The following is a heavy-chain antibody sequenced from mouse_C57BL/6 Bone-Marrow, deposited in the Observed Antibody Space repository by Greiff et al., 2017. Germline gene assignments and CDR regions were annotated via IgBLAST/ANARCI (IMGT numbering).Heavy chain of an antibody. CDR3: ARLGPRAWFAY. CDR2: IYPRSGNT. V-gene: IGHV1-81*01. Sequence: VQLQQSGAELARPGASVKLSCKASGYTFPSHGISWVKQRTGQGLEWIGEIYPRSGNTYYNEKFKGKATLTADKSSSTAYMELRSLAFEDSAVYFCARLGPRAWFAYWGRGTLVTVSA. J-gene: IGHJ3*01. CDR1: GYTFPSHG.